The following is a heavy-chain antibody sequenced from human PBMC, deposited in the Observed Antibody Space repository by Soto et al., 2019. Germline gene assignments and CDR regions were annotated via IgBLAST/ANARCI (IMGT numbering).Heavy chain of an antibody. J-gene: IGHJ4*02. CDR3: VRGPYNYNSRYFDY. V-gene: IGHV4-34*01. D-gene: IGHD1-1*01. Sequence: PSETLSLTCTVSGGSFSGYFWTWIRQPPGKGLEWLAEINHSGITNYNPSVESRVSMSVGTSKNQLSLRLYSVTAADTAVYYCVRGPYNYNSRYFDYWGQETLVTVSS. CDR2: INHSGIT. CDR1: GGSFSGYF.